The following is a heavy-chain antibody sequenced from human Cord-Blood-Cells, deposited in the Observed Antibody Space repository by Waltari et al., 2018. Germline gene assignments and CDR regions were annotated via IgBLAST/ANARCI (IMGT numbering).Heavy chain of an antibody. J-gene: IGHJ5*02. CDR2: IYYSGST. Sequence: QVQLQESGPGLVKPSKTLSLTCTVSGGSISSGGYYWSWIRQPPGKGLEWIGYIYYSGSTYYNPSLKRRVTISVDTSKNQFSLKLSSVTAADTAVYYCARYGSGSSTSIRDKVWFDPWGQGTLVTVSS. CDR3: ARYGSGSSTSIRDKVWFDP. CDR1: GGSISSGGYY. V-gene: IGHV4-31*03. D-gene: IGHD3-10*01.